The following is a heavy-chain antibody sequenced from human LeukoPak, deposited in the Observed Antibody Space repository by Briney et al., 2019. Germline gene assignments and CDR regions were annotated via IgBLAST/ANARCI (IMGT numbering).Heavy chain of an antibody. CDR1: GGSISSSSYY. V-gene: IGHV4-39*07. D-gene: IGHD1-26*01. CDR2: IYYSGST. CDR3: ARKASGPHHAFDI. Sequence: SETLSLTCTVSGGSISSSSYYWGWIRQPPGKGLEWIGSIYYSGSTYYNPSLKSRVTISVDTSKNQFSLKLSSVTAADTAVYYCARKASGPHHAFDIWGQGTMVTVSS. J-gene: IGHJ3*02.